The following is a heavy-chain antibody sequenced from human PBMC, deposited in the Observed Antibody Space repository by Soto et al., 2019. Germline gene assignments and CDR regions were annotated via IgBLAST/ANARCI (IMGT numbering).Heavy chain of an antibody. D-gene: IGHD3-10*01. CDR2: ISPMFGAA. CDR1: GGTFNTYA. Sequence: QVQLVQSGAEMKKPGSSVKVSCQSSGGTFNTYAMNWVRQAPGQGPEWMGDISPMFGAANYAPKFQGRDTITADESTGTSYMPLSSLTSEDTAVYFCAREVQVHTPAFVYRGQGTLVTVSS. CDR3: AREVQVHTPAFVY. V-gene: IGHV1-69*19. J-gene: IGHJ4*02.